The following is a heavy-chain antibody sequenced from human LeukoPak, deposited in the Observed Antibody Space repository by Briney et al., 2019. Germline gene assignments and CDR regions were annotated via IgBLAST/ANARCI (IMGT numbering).Heavy chain of an antibody. J-gene: IGHJ4*02. Sequence: PSETLSLTCAVSGDSIIGSYWSWIRQAPGKGLEWIGYIYYSVETDYNPSLKSRVTISVDMSKKQISLRLTSVTAADTAVYYCARRRYYDISGYNPTYYFDYWGQGILVTVSS. CDR2: IYYSVET. CDR3: ARRRYYDISGYNPTYYFDY. D-gene: IGHD3-22*01. CDR1: GDSIIGSY. V-gene: IGHV4-59*01.